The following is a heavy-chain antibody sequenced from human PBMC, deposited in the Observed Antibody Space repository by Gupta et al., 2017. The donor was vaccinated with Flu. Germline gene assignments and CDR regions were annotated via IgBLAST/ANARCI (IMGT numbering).Heavy chain of an antibody. D-gene: IGHD1-7*01. V-gene: IGHV3-23*01. CDR1: GFTFSRYP. CDR3: AKAVDWNYEYWFDP. CDR2: IRDDGDNT. J-gene: IGHJ5*02. Sequence: EVQLLQSGGGLVQPGGSLRLSCAASGFTFSRYPMSWVRQAPGKGLEWVSTIRDNAIRDDGDNTYYADSVKGRFTISRDNSKNTLYLQLNNVRTEDTAVYYCAKAVDWNYEYWFDPWGQGTLVTVSS.